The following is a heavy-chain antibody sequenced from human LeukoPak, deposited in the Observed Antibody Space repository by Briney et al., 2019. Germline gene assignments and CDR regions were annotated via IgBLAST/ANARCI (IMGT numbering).Heavy chain of an antibody. D-gene: IGHD6-13*01. J-gene: IGHJ5*02. CDR2: IIPIFGTA. Sequence: ASVKVSCKASGGTFSSYAISWVRQAPGQGLEWMGGIIPIFGTANYAQKFQGRVTITTDEPTSTAYMELSSLRSEDTAVYYCASVVAAAGTHWFDPWGQGTLVTVSS. CDR1: GGTFSSYA. V-gene: IGHV1-69*05. CDR3: ASVVAAAGTHWFDP.